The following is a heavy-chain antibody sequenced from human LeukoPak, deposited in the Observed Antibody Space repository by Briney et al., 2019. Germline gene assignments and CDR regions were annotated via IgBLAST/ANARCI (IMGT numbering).Heavy chain of an antibody. CDR1: GFTFSSYT. Sequence: GGSLRLSCAASGFTFSSYTMNWVRQAPGKGLEWVSSISSSSSYIYYADSVKGRFTISKDNAKNSLYLQMNSLRSEDTAVYYCARVGRAYRSSLENDAFDIWGQGTMVTVSS. CDR3: ARVGRAYRSSLENDAFDI. CDR2: ISSSSSYI. J-gene: IGHJ3*02. V-gene: IGHV3-21*04. D-gene: IGHD6-13*01.